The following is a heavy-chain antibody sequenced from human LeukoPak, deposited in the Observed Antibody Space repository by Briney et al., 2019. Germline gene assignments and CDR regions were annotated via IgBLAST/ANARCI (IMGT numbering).Heavy chain of an antibody. D-gene: IGHD3-10*01. CDR3: ARAEITMVRGASYLFDY. Sequence: SETLSLTCTASGGSISSGGYYWSWIRQHPGKGLEWIGYIYYSGCTYYNPSLKSRVTISVDTSKNQFSLKLSSVTAADTAVYYCARAEITMVRGASYLFDYWGQGTLVTVSS. V-gene: IGHV4-31*03. J-gene: IGHJ4*02. CDR1: GGSISSGGYY. CDR2: IYYSGCT.